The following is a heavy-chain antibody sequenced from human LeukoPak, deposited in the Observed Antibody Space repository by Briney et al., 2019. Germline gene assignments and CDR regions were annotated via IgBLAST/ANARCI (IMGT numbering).Heavy chain of an antibody. V-gene: IGHV1-24*01. CDR2: FDAEDGET. Sequence: ASVKVSCKVSGYTLTEISVHWVRQTPGKGLEWMGSFDAEDGETIYAQKFQGRVTMTEDTSTDTANMELSSLRSEDTAVYYCATDFISMVRGVSSPNDAFDFWGQGTMVTVSS. D-gene: IGHD3-10*01. CDR3: ATDFISMVRGVSSPNDAFDF. CDR1: GYTLTEIS. J-gene: IGHJ3*01.